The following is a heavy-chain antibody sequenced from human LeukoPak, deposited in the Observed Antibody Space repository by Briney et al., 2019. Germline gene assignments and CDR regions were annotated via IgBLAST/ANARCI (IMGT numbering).Heavy chain of an antibody. CDR1: GGPISSGSYY. CDR3: ARVPRGGYSVTVDY. D-gene: IGHD3-22*01. V-gene: IGHV4-61*02. J-gene: IGHJ4*02. CDR2: IYTSGST. Sequence: SQTLSLTCTVSGGPISSGSYYWSWIRQPAGKGLEWIGRIYTSGSTNYNPSLKSRVTISVDTSKNQFSLKLSSVTAADTAVYYCARVPRGGYSVTVDYWGQGTLVTVSS.